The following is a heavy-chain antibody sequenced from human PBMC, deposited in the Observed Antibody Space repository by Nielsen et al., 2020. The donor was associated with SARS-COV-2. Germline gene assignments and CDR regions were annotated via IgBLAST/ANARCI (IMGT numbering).Heavy chain of an antibody. J-gene: IGHJ4*02. CDR3: ARDRSGTYLGYFDY. CDR2: IIPVLGVA. CDR1: GITFDNYA. V-gene: IGHV1-69*04. Sequence: SVKVSCKASGITFDNYAITWVRQAPGQGIEWLGRIIPVLGVAHYAQKFRGRVTMTTDTSTSTAYMDLGSLRSDDTAVYYCARDRSGTYLGYFDYWGQGTLVTVSS. D-gene: IGHD1-26*01.